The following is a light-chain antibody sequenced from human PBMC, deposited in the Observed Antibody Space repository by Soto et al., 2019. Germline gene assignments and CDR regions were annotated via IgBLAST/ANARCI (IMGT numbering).Light chain of an antibody. CDR2: AAS. J-gene: IGKJ4*01. CDR1: QAINNY. V-gene: IGKV1-27*01. CDR3: QKFNTVPT. Sequence: DIQMTQSPSSRSASVGDRVTITCRASQAINNYLAWYQQKPGKVPTLLISAASTLQSGVPSRFSGSGSGTDFTLTISSLQPEDVATNYCQKFNTVPTFGGGTKVEI.